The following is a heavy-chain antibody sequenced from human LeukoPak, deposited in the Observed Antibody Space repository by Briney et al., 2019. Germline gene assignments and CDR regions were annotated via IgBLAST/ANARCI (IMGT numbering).Heavy chain of an antibody. CDR1: GRSISSRRYY. CDR3: ASRGIAAAGGVDY. CDR2: IYTSGST. Sequence: SETLSLTCTVSGRSISSRRYYWSWIRQPAGKGLEWIGRIYTSGSTNYNPSLRSRVTISVDASKNQFSLKLSSVAAADTAVYYCASRGIAAAGGVDYWGQGTLVTVSS. D-gene: IGHD6-13*01. J-gene: IGHJ4*02. V-gene: IGHV4-61*02.